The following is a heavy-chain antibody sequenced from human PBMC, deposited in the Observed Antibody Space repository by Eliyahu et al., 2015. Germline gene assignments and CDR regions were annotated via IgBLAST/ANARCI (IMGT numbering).Heavy chain of an antibody. CDR1: GFTFSSYG. CDR3: ARESAGIKSKRRPLDY. V-gene: IGHV3-30*03. Sequence: ESGGGVVQPGRSLRLSCAASGFTFSSYGMHWVRQAPGKGLEWVAVISYDGSNKYYADSVKGRFTISRDNSKNTLYLQMNSLRAEDTAVYYCARESAGIKSKRRPLDYWGQGTLVTVSS. D-gene: IGHD3-10*01. CDR2: ISYDGSNK. J-gene: IGHJ4*02.